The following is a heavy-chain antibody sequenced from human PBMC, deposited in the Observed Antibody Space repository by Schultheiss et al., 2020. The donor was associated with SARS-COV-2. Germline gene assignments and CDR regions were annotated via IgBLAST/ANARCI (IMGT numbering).Heavy chain of an antibody. J-gene: IGHJ4*02. Sequence: SETLSLTCTVSGGSISSGDYYWSWIRQPPGKGLEWIGYIYHSGSTNYNPSLKSRVTISVDTSKNQFSLKLSSVTAADTAVYYCARRFLGHFDYWGQGTLVTVSS. V-gene: IGHV4-30-4*01. CDR3: ARRFLGHFDY. CDR2: IYHSGST. D-gene: IGHD3-3*01. CDR1: GGSISSGDYY.